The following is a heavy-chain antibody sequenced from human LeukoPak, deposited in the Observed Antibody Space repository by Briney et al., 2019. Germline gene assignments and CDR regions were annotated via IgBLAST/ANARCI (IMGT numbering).Heavy chain of an antibody. J-gene: IGHJ4*02. V-gene: IGHV4-30-4*01. CDR1: GGSITSDYY. CDR3: ARDDGSGNFYYYFDD. CDR2: IYYSGSS. D-gene: IGHD3-10*01. Sequence: SQTLSLTCTVSGGSITSDYYWSWIRQPPGKGLEWIGYIYYSGSSYHNPSLKSRVALSVNTSKNQFSLKLTSVTAADTAVYFCARDDGSGNFYYYFDDWGQGTLVTVSS.